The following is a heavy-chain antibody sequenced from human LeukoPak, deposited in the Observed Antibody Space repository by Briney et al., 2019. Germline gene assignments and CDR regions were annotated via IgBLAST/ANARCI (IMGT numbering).Heavy chain of an antibody. J-gene: IGHJ4*02. CDR2: INSDGSST. V-gene: IGHV3-74*01. CDR3: ARGIRMVAPGY. Sequence: PGGSLRLSCAASGFTFSSYWTHWVRQAPGKGLVWVSRINSDGSSTSYADSVKGRFTISRDNAKNTLYLQMNSLRAEDTAVYYCARGIRMVAPGYWGQGTLVTVSS. CDR1: GFTFSSYW. D-gene: IGHD4/OR15-4a*01.